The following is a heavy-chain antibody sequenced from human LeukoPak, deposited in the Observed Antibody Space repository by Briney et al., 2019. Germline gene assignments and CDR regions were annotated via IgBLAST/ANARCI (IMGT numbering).Heavy chain of an antibody. V-gene: IGHV4-30-2*01. J-gene: IGHJ4*02. Sequence: PSETLSLTCAVSGGSISSGGYSWSWIRQPPGKGLEWIGYIYHSGSTYYNPSHKSRVTISVDRSKNQFSLKLSSVTAADTAVYYCARVYGDYYFDYWGQGTLVTVSS. CDR3: ARVYGDYYFDY. D-gene: IGHD4-17*01. CDR1: GGSISSGGYS. CDR2: IYHSGST.